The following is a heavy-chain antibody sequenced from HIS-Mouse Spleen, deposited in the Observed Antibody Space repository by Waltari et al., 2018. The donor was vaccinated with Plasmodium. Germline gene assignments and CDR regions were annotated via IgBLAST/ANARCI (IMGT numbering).Heavy chain of an antibody. CDR2: RKQDGSEK. CDR1: GFTFGRDW. CDR3: ASSWYWYFDL. V-gene: IGHV3-7*01. Sequence: EVQLVESGGGVVQPGGSLRLSCAAAGFTFGRDWMSWVRQAPGKGLDWVANRKQDGSEKYYVAAVKGRFTISRDNAKNSLYLQMNSLRAEDTAVYYCASSWYWYFDLWGRGTLVTVSS. J-gene: IGHJ2*01. D-gene: IGHD6-13*01.